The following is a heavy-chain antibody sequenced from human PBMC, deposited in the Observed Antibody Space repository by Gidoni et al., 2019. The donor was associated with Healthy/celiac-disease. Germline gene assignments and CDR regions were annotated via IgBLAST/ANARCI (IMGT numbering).Heavy chain of an antibody. CDR3: AKGAEYYDFWSGYPYGMDV. V-gene: IGHV3-23*01. D-gene: IGHD3-3*01. CDR2: ISGSGGST. Sequence: EVQLLESGGGLVQPGGSLRLSCAASGFTFSSYSMRWVRQAPGKGLEWVSAISGSGGSTYYADSVKGRFTISRDNSKNTLYLQMNSLRAEDTAVYYCAKGAEYYDFWSGYPYGMDVWGQGTTVTVSS. CDR1: GFTFSSYS. J-gene: IGHJ6*02.